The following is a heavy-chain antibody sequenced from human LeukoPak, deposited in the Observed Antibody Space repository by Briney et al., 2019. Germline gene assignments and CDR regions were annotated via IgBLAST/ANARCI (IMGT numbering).Heavy chain of an antibody. Sequence: SETLSLTCAVYGGSFSGYYWSWICQPPGKGLEWIGEINHSGSTNYNPSLKSRVTISVDTSKNQFSLKLSSVTAADTAVYYCARDRAYYDCVWGSYRLFDPWGQGTLVTVSS. D-gene: IGHD3-16*02. CDR1: GGSFSGYY. CDR3: ARDRAYYDCVWGSYRLFDP. V-gene: IGHV4-34*01. J-gene: IGHJ5*02. CDR2: INHSGST.